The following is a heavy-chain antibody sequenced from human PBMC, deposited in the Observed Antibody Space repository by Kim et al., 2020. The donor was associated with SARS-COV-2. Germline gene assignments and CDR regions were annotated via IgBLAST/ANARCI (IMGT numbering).Heavy chain of an antibody. V-gene: IGHV4-61*07. J-gene: IGHJ6*02. CDR3: ARQVGNARWPCYYGMDV. Sequence: LKSRVTISVDTSKNQFSLKLSSVTAADTAVYYCARQVGNARWPCYYGMDVWGQGTTVTVSS. D-gene: IGHD1-1*01.